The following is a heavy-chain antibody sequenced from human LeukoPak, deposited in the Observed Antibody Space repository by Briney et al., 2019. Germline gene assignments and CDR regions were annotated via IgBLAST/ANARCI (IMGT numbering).Heavy chain of an antibody. CDR1: GGSISSYY. V-gene: IGHV4-4*09. CDR3: ARLLTAARTVEMDV. J-gene: IGHJ6*04. Sequence: SETLSLTCTVSGGSISSYYWSWIRQPPGKGLEWIGYIYTSGSTNYNPSLKSRVTISVDTSKNQFSLKLSSVTAADTAVYYCARLLTAARTVEMDVWGKGTTVTVSS. CDR2: IYTSGST. D-gene: IGHD6-6*01.